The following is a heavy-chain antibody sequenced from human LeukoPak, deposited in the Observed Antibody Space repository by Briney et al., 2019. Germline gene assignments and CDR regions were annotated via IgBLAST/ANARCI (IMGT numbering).Heavy chain of an antibody. Sequence: GRSLRLSCAASGFTFSSYAMHWVRQAPGKGLERVAVISYDGSNKYYADSVKGRFTISRDNSKNTLYLQMNSLRAEDTAVYYCARGLEVVTAISQGWFDPWGQGTLVTVSS. D-gene: IGHD2-21*02. V-gene: IGHV3-30-3*01. CDR3: ARGLEVVTAISQGWFDP. CDR2: ISYDGSNK. CDR1: GFTFSSYA. J-gene: IGHJ5*02.